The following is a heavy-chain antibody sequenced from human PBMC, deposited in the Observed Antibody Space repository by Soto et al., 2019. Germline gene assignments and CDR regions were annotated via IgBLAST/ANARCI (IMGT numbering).Heavy chain of an antibody. Sequence: EVQLLESGGGLVQPGGSLRLSCAASGFTFSPYAMSWVRQAPGKGLEWVSSISGSGGSTNYADSVKGRFTVSRDNSKRTLSLQMNSLREEHTAIYYCAKGLRRLLRTQYYYGLDVWGRGTTVTVSS. J-gene: IGHJ6*02. D-gene: IGHD3-10*01. CDR2: ISGSGGST. CDR1: GFTFSPYA. V-gene: IGHV3-23*01. CDR3: AKGLRRLLRTQYYYGLDV.